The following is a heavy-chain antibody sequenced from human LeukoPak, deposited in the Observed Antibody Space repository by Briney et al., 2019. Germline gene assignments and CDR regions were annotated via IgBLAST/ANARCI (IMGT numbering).Heavy chain of an antibody. J-gene: IGHJ4*02. V-gene: IGHV1-2*06. D-gene: IGHD2-15*01. CDR2: INPNSGGT. CDR3: ARVYCSGGSCYSDY. Sequence: ASVKVSCKASGYTFTGYYMHWVRQAPGQGLEWMGRINPNSGGTNYAQKFQGRVTMTRDTSISTAYVELSRLRSDDTAVYYYARVYCSGGSCYSDYWGQGTLVTVSS. CDR1: GYTFTGYY.